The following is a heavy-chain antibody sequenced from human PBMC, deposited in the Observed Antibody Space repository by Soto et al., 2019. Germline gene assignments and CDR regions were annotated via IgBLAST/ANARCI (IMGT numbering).Heavy chain of an antibody. CDR2: IYSGGSS. Sequence: EVQLVESGGGLIQPGGSLRLSCAASGFTVSSNYMSWVHQPPGKGLEWVSIIYSGGSSYYADSVKGRFTISRDNSKNTLYLQMNSLRAEDTAVYYCASCSMITFGGVIVDDAFDMWGQGTMVSVSS. J-gene: IGHJ3*02. D-gene: IGHD3-16*02. V-gene: IGHV3-53*01. CDR1: GFTVSSNY. CDR3: ASCSMITFGGVIVDDAFDM.